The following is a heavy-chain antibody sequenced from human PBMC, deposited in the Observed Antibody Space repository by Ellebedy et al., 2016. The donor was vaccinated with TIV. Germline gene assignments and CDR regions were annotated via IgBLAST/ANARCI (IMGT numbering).Heavy chain of an antibody. D-gene: IGHD3-9*01. V-gene: IGHV1-2*02. CDR1: GYTFTASY. CDR3: ATYFDDWLAIWLLQH. CDR2: INPKNGGT. J-gene: IGHJ1*01. Sequence: ASVKVSCKASGYTFTASYIHWVRQAPGQGLEWLGWINPKNGGTNDGQKFQGRVPLTRDTSISTAYMELSGLTSDDTAVYYCATYFDDWLAIWLLQHWGQGTLITVSS.